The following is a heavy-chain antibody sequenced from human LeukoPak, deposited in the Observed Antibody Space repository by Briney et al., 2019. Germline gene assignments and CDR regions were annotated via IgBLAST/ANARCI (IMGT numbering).Heavy chain of an antibody. D-gene: IGHD3-22*01. CDR2: IYYSGST. CDR3: ARLTYYYDSSGYYGGYWFDP. J-gene: IGHJ5*02. V-gene: IGHV4-59*08. CDR1: GYSISSGYY. Sequence: SETLSLTCTVSGYSISSGYYWSWIRQPPGKGLEWIGYIYYSGSTNYNPSLKSRVTISVDTSKNQFSLKLSSVTAADTAVYYCARLTYYYDSSGYYGGYWFDPWGQGTLVTVSS.